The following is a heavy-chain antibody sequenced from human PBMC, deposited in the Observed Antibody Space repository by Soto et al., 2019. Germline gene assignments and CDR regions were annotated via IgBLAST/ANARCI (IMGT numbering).Heavy chain of an antibody. D-gene: IGHD5-12*01. Sequence: QVQLQVSGPGLVKPSETLSLTCTVSGDSISAYSWSWVRQPPGKGLEWIGSIHYNGNTKYNPSLKSRVTMSLDTSKNQFSLRLISVTAADTAKYFCAREGNLGRWLQPLDFWGQGTLVTVSS. CDR3: AREGNLGRWLQPLDF. CDR2: IHYNGNT. J-gene: IGHJ4*02. V-gene: IGHV4-59*01. CDR1: GDSISAYS.